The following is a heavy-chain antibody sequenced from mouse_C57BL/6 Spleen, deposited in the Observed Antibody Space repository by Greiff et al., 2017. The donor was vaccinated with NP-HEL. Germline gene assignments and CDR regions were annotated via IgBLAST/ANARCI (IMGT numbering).Heavy chain of an antibody. V-gene: IGHV1-55*01. J-gene: IGHJ2*01. D-gene: IGHD1-1*01. CDR1: GYTFTSYW. CDR3: ARGHYYGSSPDY. Sequence: QVHVKQPGAELVKPGASVKMSCKASGYTFTSYWITWVKQRPGQGLEWIGDIYPGSGSTNYNEKFKSKATLTVDTSSSTAYMQLSSLTSEDSAVYYCARGHYYGSSPDYWGQGTTLTVSS. CDR2: IYPGSGST.